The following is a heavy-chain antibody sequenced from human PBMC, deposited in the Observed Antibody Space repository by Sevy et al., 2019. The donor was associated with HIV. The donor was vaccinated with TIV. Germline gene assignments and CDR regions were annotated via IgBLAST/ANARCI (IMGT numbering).Heavy chain of an antibody. CDR2: INWNGGST. Sequence: GGSLRLSCAASGFTFDDYGMSWVRQAPGKGLEWVSGINWNGGSTSYADSVKGRFTISRDNAKNSLYVQMNSLRAEDTALYYCARERSCGGDCYYFDYWGQGTLVTVSS. D-gene: IGHD2-21*02. J-gene: IGHJ4*02. CDR1: GFTFDDYG. V-gene: IGHV3-20*04. CDR3: ARERSCGGDCYYFDY.